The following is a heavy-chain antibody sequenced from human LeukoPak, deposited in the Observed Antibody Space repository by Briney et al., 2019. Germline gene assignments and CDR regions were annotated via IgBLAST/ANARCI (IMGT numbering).Heavy chain of an antibody. Sequence: PGGSLRLSCAASGFTVSTNYMNWVRQAPGKGLEWGSVLYSGGFTYYADSVKGRFSISRDSSKNTLYLQMDSLRAEDTAVYFCARIIVVVPSAIPDYGDYYFHYWGQGTLVTVSS. D-gene: IGHD2-2*02. V-gene: IGHV3-66*02. CDR2: LYSGGFT. J-gene: IGHJ4*02. CDR1: GFTVSTNY. CDR3: ARIIVVVPSAIPDYGDYYFHY.